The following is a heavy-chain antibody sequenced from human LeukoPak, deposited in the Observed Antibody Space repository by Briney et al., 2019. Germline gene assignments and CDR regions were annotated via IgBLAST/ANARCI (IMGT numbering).Heavy chain of an antibody. CDR1: GYTFAGYY. Sequence: GAAVKVSCKASGYTFAGYYIHWVRQAPGQGLEWMGWINPNSDATNYVQNFQGRVTMTADTTISTAYMELTRLRSDDTAVYYCARQPQEVDYWGQGTLVTVSS. CDR2: INPNSDAT. V-gene: IGHV1-2*02. J-gene: IGHJ4*02. CDR3: ARQPQEVDY.